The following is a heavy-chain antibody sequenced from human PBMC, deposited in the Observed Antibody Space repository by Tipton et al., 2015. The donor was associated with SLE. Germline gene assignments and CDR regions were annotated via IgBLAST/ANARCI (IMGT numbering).Heavy chain of an antibody. CDR3: ARRLGSSGFDY. J-gene: IGHJ4*02. D-gene: IGHD3-22*01. Sequence: TLSLTCTVSGGSISSYYWSWIRQPPGKGLEWIGYIYYSGSTNYNPSLKSRVTISVDTSKNQFSLKLSSVTAADTAVYYRARRLGSSGFDYWGQGTLVTVSS. V-gene: IGHV4-59*08. CDR2: IYYSGST. CDR1: GGSISSYY.